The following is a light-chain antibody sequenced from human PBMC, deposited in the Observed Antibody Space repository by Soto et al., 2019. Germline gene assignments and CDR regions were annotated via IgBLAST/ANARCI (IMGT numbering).Light chain of an antibody. V-gene: IGKV3-15*01. CDR1: QSVSSN. CDR2: GAS. CDR3: QQYNNCLIT. Sequence: EIVMTQSPATLSVSPGERATLSCRASQSVSSNLAWYQQKPGQAPRLLIYGASTRATDIPARFSGSGSGTEFTLTIISLHAEDFAVYEGQQYNNCLITFGQGTRLEIK. J-gene: IGKJ5*01.